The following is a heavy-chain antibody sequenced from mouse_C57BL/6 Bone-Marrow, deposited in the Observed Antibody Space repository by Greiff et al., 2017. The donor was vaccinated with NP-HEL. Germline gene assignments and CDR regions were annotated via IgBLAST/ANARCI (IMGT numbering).Heavy chain of an antibody. V-gene: IGHV1-69*01. CDR3: ARWGLNYAAY. CDR2: IDPSDSYT. CDR1: GYTFTSYW. J-gene: IGHJ3*01. D-gene: IGHD2-1*01. Sequence: QVQLKESGAELVMPGASVKLSCKASGYTFTSYWMHWVKQRPGQGLEWIGEIDPSDSYTNYNQKFKGKSTLTVDKSSSTAYMQLSSLTSEDSAVYYCARWGLNYAAYWGQGTLVTVSA.